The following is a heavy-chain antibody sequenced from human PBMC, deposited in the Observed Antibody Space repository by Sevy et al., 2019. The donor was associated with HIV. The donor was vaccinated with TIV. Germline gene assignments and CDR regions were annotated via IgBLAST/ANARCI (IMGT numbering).Heavy chain of an antibody. CDR2: INPSGGST. Sequence: ASVKVSCKASGYTFTNYYIHWVRQAPGEGLEWMGVINPSGGSTSNARKFQGRVAMTRDTSTSTVYMELSSLRSEDTAVYYCARVYYYDYSGPGYWGQGTLVTVSS. CDR1: GYTFTNYY. J-gene: IGHJ4*02. V-gene: IGHV1-46*01. CDR3: ARVYYYDYSGPGY. D-gene: IGHD3-22*01.